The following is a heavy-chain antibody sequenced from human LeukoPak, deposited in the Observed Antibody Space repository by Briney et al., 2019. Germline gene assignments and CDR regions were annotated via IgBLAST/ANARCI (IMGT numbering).Heavy chain of an antibody. CDR2: IYYSGST. Sequence: PSETLSLTCSVSGGSISSSSYYWGWIRQPPGKGLEWIGSIYYSGSTYYNPSLKSRVTISVDTSKNQFSLKLSSVTAADTAVYYCARGRDHFDYWGQGTLVTVSS. CDR1: GGSISSSSYY. V-gene: IGHV4-39*07. J-gene: IGHJ4*02. D-gene: IGHD5-24*01. CDR3: ARGRDHFDY.